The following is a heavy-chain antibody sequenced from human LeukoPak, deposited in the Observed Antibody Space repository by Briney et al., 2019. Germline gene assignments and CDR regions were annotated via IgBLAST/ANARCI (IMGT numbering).Heavy chain of an antibody. J-gene: IGHJ4*02. Sequence: SETLSLTCTVSGGSISSSSYYWGWIRQPPGKGLEWIGSIYYSGSTYYNPSLKSRVTISVDTSKNQFSLKLSSVTAADTAVYYCARMGAYYYDSSGYYFNYWGQGTLVTVSS. CDR3: ARMGAYYYDSSGYYFNY. CDR2: IYYSGST. V-gene: IGHV4-39*01. CDR1: GGSISSSSYY. D-gene: IGHD3-22*01.